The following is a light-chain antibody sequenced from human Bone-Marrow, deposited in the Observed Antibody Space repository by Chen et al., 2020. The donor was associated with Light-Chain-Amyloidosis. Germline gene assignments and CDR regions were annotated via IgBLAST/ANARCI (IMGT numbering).Light chain of an antibody. V-gene: IGLV2-14*01. J-gene: IGLJ2*01. CDR3: SSFTITNTWI. CDR1: SSDVGGYNY. CDR2: EVT. Sequence: QSALPHPASVSGSPGPSIPIPCTGTSSDVGGYNYVSWYQQHPGKAPKLMIYEVTNRPSGISIRFSGSKSGNTASLTISGLQAEDEADYYCSSFTITNTWIFGGGTKLTVL.